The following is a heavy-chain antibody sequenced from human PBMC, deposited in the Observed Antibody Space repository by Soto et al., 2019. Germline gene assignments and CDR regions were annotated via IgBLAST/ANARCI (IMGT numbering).Heavy chain of an antibody. Sequence: SVKVSCKASGFTFTSSAVQWVRQARGQRLEWIGWIVVGSGNTNYAQKFQERVTITRDMSTSTAYMELSSLRSEDTAVYYCAVSLETIAALRFVLSYYGMDVWGQGTTVTVSS. V-gene: IGHV1-58*01. CDR2: IVVGSGNT. CDR3: AVSLETIAALRFVLSYYGMDV. CDR1: GFTFTSSA. D-gene: IGHD6-6*01. J-gene: IGHJ6*02.